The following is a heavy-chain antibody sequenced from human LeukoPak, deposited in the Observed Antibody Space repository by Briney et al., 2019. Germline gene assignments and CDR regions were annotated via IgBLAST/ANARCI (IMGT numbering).Heavy chain of an antibody. V-gene: IGHV3-33*01. J-gene: IGHJ4*02. Sequence: PGGSLRLSCAASGFTFSSYGMHWVRQAPSKGLEWVAVIWYDGSNKYYADFVKGRFTISRDNSKNTLYLQMNSLRAEDTAVYYCARDRNSDTAMVHWGQGTLVTVSS. D-gene: IGHD5-18*01. CDR2: IWYDGSNK. CDR3: ARDRNSDTAMVH. CDR1: GFTFSSYG.